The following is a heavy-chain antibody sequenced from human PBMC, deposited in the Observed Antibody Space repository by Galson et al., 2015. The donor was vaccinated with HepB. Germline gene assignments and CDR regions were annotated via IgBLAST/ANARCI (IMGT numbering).Heavy chain of an antibody. V-gene: IGHV3-30-3*01. Sequence: SLRLSCAASEFTFNIYAMHWVRQAPGKALEWVAYIAFDGNHENYADSVKGRFTISRDNLKNMVYLQMDSLRVEDTAVYFCAREGVVHKPLDYWGQGTLVTVSS. CDR2: IAFDGNHE. CDR3: AREGVVHKPLDY. CDR1: EFTFNIYA. D-gene: IGHD3-16*01. J-gene: IGHJ4*02.